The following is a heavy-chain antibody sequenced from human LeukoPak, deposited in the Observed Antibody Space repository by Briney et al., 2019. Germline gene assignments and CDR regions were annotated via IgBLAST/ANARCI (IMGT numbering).Heavy chain of an antibody. D-gene: IGHD3-22*01. CDR1: GGSISSYY. CDR3: ARDGGNDSSGYFYYFDY. CDR2: IYTSGST. J-gene: IGHJ4*02. V-gene: IGHV4-4*07. Sequence: TPSETLSLTCTVSGGSISSYYWSWIRQPAGKGLEWIGRIYTSGSTNYSPSLKSRVTMSVDTSKNQFSLKLSSVTAADTAVYYCARDGGNDSSGYFYYFDYWSQGTLVTVSS.